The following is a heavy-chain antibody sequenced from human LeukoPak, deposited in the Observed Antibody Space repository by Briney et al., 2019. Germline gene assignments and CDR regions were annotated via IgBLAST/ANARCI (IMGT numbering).Heavy chain of an antibody. CDR1: GFTFSSYA. Sequence: HPGGSLRLSCAASGFTFSSYAMNWIRQAPGKGLEWLSYIRSSDSTIYYADSVKGRFTISRDNAKNSLYLQMNSLRAEDTAVYYCARDADIEDVLRFLGYYYYMDVWGKGTTVTVSS. D-gene: IGHD3-3*01. CDR3: ARDADIEDVLRFLGYYYYMDV. V-gene: IGHV3-48*04. CDR2: IRSSDSTI. J-gene: IGHJ6*03.